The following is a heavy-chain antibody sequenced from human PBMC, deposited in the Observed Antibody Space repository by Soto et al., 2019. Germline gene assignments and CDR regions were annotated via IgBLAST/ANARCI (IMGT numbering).Heavy chain of an antibody. CDR2: VNGGNGNV. CDR1: GYTFTIHV. CDR3: ARDSGVAGPSGDLDY. D-gene: IGHD2-21*02. J-gene: IGHJ4*02. V-gene: IGHV1-3*01. Sequence: QVQLVQSGAEGKEPGASVKVSCKASGYTFTIHVMHWVRQAPGQRLEWMGWVNGGNGNVKYSQKFQDRVTITRDTSATTVYMELSRLGSEDKAVYYCARDSGVAGPSGDLDYWGQGTPVTVS.